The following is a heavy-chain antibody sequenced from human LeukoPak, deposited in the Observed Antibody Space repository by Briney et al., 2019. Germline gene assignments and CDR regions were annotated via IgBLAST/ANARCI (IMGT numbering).Heavy chain of an antibody. J-gene: IGHJ4*02. CDR1: GGSFSGYY. Sequence: SETLSLTCAVYGGSFSGYYWSWIRQPPGKGLEWIGEINHSGSTNYNPSLTSRVTISVDTSKNQFSLKLSSVTAADTAVYYWAGGRGGFVDYGGQGPLVTVSS. D-gene: IGHD3-16*01. V-gene: IGHV4-34*01. CDR3: AGGRGGFVDY. CDR2: INHSGST.